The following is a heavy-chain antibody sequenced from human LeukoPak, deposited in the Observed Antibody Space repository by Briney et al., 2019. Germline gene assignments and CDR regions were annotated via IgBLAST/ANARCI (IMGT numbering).Heavy chain of an antibody. D-gene: IGHD1-14*01. CDR1: GGTFSSYA. Sequence: ASVKVSCKASGGTFSSYAISWVRQAPGQGLEWMGGIIPIFGTANYAQKFQGRVTITADKSTSTAYMELSSLRSEDTAVYYCARGRGYNRWFDPWGQGTLVTVSS. J-gene: IGHJ5*02. CDR3: ARGRGYNRWFDP. CDR2: IIPIFGTA. V-gene: IGHV1-69*06.